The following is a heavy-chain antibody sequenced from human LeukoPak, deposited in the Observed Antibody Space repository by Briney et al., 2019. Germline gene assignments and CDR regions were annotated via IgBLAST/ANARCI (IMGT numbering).Heavy chain of an antibody. J-gene: IGHJ4*02. V-gene: IGHV3-23*01. CDR2: VTGSTSNT. Sequence: GGSLRLSCAASGFNFSNYAMTWGRQAPGKGLEWVSAVTGSTSNTFYADSVKGRFTISRDNSKNMLYLEMNSLRVEDTAIYYCAKDRSSSTSCSNYWGRGTLVTVSS. CDR1: GFNFSNYA. D-gene: IGHD2-2*01. CDR3: AKDRSSSTSCSNY.